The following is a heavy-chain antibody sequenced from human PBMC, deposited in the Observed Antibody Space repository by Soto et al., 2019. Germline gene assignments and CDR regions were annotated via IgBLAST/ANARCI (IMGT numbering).Heavy chain of an antibody. D-gene: IGHD5-18*01. J-gene: IGHJ4*02. CDR1: GFTFSSYE. CDR3: ARITGGRYTHAKGYFDY. V-gene: IGHV3-48*03. CDR2: ISSSGSTI. Sequence: EVQLVESGGGLVQPGGSLRLSCAASGFTFSSYEMNWVRQAPGKGLEWVSYISSSGSTIYYADSVKGRFTISRDNAKNSLYLQMNSLRAEDTAVYYYARITGGRYTHAKGYFDYWGQGTLVTVSS.